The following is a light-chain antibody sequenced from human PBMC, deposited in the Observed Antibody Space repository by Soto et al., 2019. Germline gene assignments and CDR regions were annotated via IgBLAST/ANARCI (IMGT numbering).Light chain of an antibody. CDR1: SSDVGAYNY. V-gene: IGLV2-11*01. Sequence: QSALTQPRSVSGSPGKSVTISCTGTSSDVGAYNYVSWYQQHPGKAPKLMIYDVSKRPSGVPDRFSGSKSGNTASLTISGLQAEDEADYYCCSYAGSYTWVFGGGTKLTVL. J-gene: IGLJ3*02. CDR2: DVS. CDR3: CSYAGSYTWV.